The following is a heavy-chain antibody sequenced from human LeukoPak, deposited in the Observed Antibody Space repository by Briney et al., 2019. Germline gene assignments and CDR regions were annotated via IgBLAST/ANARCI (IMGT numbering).Heavy chain of an antibody. V-gene: IGHV1-69*01. CDR1: GGTFSSYA. J-gene: IGHJ4*02. CDR2: IIPIFGTA. CDR3: ARDQGYCSSTSCYALGAYFDY. Sequence: ASVKVSCKASGGTFSSYAISWVRQAPGQGLEWMGGIIPIFGTANYAQKFQGRVTITADESTSTAYMELSSLRSGDTAVYYCARDQGYCSSTSCYALGAYFDYWGQGTLVTVSS. D-gene: IGHD2-2*01.